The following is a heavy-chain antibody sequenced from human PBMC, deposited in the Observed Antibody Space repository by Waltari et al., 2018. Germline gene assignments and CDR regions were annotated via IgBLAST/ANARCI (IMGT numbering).Heavy chain of an antibody. D-gene: IGHD2-2*02. Sequence: EVQLVESGGGLVQPGGSLRLSCAASGFTFSSYWMSWVRQAPGKGLEGVANIKQDGSEKYYVDSVKGRFTISRDNAKNSLYLQMNSLRAEDTAVYYCAREGANVVVPAAIRYWGQGTLVTVSS. J-gene: IGHJ4*02. CDR3: AREGANVVVPAAIRY. CDR2: IKQDGSEK. V-gene: IGHV3-7*01. CDR1: GFTFSSYW.